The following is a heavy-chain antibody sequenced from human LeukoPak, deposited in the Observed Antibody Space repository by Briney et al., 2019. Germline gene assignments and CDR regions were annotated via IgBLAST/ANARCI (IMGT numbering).Heavy chain of an antibody. Sequence: SETLSLTCTVSGDSISQSNYYWGWLRQPPGKALEWLGSIYSSGSTYYDPPLKSRITVSADMSKNQFSLKVTSVTAADTAVYYCTRHGNDNGDSWFNYGGVGNLVIVSS. CDR3: TRHGNDNGDSWFNY. D-gene: IGHD1-1*01. J-gene: IGHJ4*02. CDR2: IYSSGST. V-gene: IGHV4-39*01. CDR1: GDSISQSNYY.